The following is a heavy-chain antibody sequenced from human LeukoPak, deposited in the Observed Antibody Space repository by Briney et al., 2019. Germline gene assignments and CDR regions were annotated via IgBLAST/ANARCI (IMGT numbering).Heavy chain of an antibody. Sequence: PGRSLRLSCAASGFTFSNYGMHWVRQAPGKGLEWVAVISYDESDKYYADSVKGRFTISRDNSKSTLYLQMNSLRAEDTAVYFCAKRGVVIRVILVGFHKEAYYFDSWGQGALVTVSS. CDR3: AKRGVVIRVILVGFHKEAYYFDS. D-gene: IGHD3-22*01. CDR2: ISYDESDK. CDR1: GFTFSNYG. V-gene: IGHV3-30*18. J-gene: IGHJ4*02.